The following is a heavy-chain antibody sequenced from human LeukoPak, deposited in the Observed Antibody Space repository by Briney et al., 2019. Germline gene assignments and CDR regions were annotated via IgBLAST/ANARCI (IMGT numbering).Heavy chain of an antibody. Sequence: GGSLRLSCAASGFTFSSYAMSWVRQAPGKGLERVSAISGSGGSTYYADSVKGRFTISRDNSKNTLYLQMNSLRAEDTAVYYCAKGHEQQLALSDYWGQGTLVTVSS. D-gene: IGHD6-13*01. CDR3: AKGHEQQLALSDY. CDR1: GFTFSSYA. CDR2: ISGSGGST. J-gene: IGHJ4*02. V-gene: IGHV3-23*01.